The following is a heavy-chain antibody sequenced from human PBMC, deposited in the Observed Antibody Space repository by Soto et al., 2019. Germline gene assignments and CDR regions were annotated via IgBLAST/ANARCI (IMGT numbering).Heavy chain of an antibody. CDR1: GFTFSSYS. D-gene: IGHD3-3*01. V-gene: IGHV3-48*01. J-gene: IGHJ6*03. Sequence: EVQLVESGGGLVQPGGSLRLSCAASGFTFSSYSMNWVRQAPGKGLEWVSFISSSGTTIYYADSVKGRFTISRDNAKNSLYRQMNSLRAEDTAVYYCARIGFYDFWSGYESPMDVWGKGTTVTVSS. CDR2: ISSSGTTI. CDR3: ARIGFYDFWSGYESPMDV.